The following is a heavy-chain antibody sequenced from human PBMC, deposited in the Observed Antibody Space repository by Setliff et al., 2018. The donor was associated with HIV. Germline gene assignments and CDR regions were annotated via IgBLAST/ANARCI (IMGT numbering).Heavy chain of an antibody. V-gene: IGHV4-34*01. J-gene: IGHJ4*02. CDR2: VNHSGTT. CDR1: GAPLNGFF. Sequence: SETLSLTCAVYGAPLNGFFWSWVRQRPERGLEWIGEVNHSGTTNDNPSLKSRVTISVDTSKNQFSLRVKSVTAGDPGRYFCARRRGPMVRGVDPASSFLFDYWGQGTPVTVSS. D-gene: IGHD3-10*01. CDR3: ARRRGPMVRGVDPASSFLFDY.